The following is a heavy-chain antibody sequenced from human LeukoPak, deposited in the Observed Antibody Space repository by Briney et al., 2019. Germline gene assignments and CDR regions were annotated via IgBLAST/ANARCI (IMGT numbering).Heavy chain of an antibody. D-gene: IGHD2-2*01. CDR1: GFTVSSNY. V-gene: IGHV3-53*01. Sequence: GGSLRLSCAASGFTVSSNYMNWVRQAPGKGLEWVSVIYSGGSTYYADSVKGRFSISRDNSKNTLYLQMNSLRAEDTAVYYCARDLGVLGYCSSTSCSPLGYWGQGTLVTVSS. CDR3: ARDLGVLGYCSSTSCSPLGY. J-gene: IGHJ4*02. CDR2: IYSGGST.